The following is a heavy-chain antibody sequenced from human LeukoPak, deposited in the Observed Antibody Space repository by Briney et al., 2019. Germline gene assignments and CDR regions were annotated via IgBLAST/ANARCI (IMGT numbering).Heavy chain of an antibody. V-gene: IGHV1-2*02. CDR1: GYNFTDYY. J-gene: IGHJ4*02. CDR2: INPKSGGT. Sequence: ASVNVSCKASGYNFTDYYIHWVRQAPGKGLAWMGWINPKSGGTNYAQKFRGRVTMTRDTSISTAYMELSGLRSDDTAVYYCARDSGLGPTWHPFDHWGQGTPVTVSS. D-gene: IGHD1-26*01. CDR3: ARDSGLGPTWHPFDH.